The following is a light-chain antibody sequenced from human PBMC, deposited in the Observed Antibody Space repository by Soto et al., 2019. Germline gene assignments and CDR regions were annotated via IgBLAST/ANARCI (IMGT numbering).Light chain of an antibody. Sequence: DIQMTQSPSTLSASVGDRVTITCWASQSISTWLAWYQQKPGKAPKLLIYKAFSLESGVPSRFSGSGSGTEFTLTISSLQPDDFATYYCQQYNSYSRTFGQGTKVDIK. CDR3: QQYNSYSRT. CDR2: KAF. J-gene: IGKJ1*01. CDR1: QSISTW. V-gene: IGKV1-5*03.